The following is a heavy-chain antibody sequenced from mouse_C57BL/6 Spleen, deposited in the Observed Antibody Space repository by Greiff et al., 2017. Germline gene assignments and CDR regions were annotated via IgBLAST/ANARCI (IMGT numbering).Heavy chain of an antibody. D-gene: IGHD2-4*01. CDR3: ARSGGPDYDGGFWAMDY. CDR1: GFSLSTSGMG. CDR2: IYWDDDK. J-gene: IGHJ4*01. V-gene: IGHV8-12*01. Sequence: QVQLKESGPGILQSSQTLSLTCSFSGFSLSTSGMGVSWIRQPSGKGLEWLAHIYWDDDKRSNPSLKSRPTISKDTARNQVFLKITSVDTADTATYYCARSGGPDYDGGFWAMDYWGQGTSVTVSS.